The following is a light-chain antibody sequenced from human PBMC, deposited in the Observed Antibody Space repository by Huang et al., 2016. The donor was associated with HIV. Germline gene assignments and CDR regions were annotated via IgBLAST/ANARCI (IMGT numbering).Light chain of an antibody. V-gene: IGKV3-15*01. CDR2: AAS. CDR3: QQYDNWLAT. Sequence: EIVMTQSPATLSVSPGGRATLSCRASESVSSNLAWYQQKPGQAPRLLIYAASTRATGIPARFSGSGSGTEFRLTISSLQSEDFAVYYCQQYDNWLATFGQGTKVEIK. J-gene: IGKJ1*01. CDR1: ESVSSN.